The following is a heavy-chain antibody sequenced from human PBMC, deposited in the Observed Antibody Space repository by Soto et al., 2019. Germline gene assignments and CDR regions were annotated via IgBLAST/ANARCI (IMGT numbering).Heavy chain of an antibody. Sequence: QVQLQESGPGLVKPSQTLSLTCTLSGVSITSGAYYWTWVRQHPGKGLEWIGYIYYNGNTYFSPSLKSRLTISKDTSKNHFSLKLSSVTAADTAMYYCARARLRAVYAFDFWGQGTMVTVSS. D-gene: IGHD4-17*01. CDR3: ARARLRAVYAFDF. CDR1: GVSITSGAYY. J-gene: IGHJ3*01. CDR2: IYYNGNT. V-gene: IGHV4-31*03.